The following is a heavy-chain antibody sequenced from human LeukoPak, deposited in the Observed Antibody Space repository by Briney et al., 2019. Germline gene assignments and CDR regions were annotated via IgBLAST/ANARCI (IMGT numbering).Heavy chain of an antibody. J-gene: IGHJ6*03. CDR3: ARNDDNFRSGYEGGYYYMDV. V-gene: IGHV4-59*08. D-gene: IGHD3-3*01. Sequence: SSETLSLTCTVSGGSISSYYWSWIRQSPGKGLEWIGHISYSGSTNYNPSLKSRVTIFLQMSQKELSLELKSVTAADTAVYYCARNDDNFRSGYEGGYYYMDVWGKGTTVTVSS. CDR2: ISYSGST. CDR1: GGSISSYY.